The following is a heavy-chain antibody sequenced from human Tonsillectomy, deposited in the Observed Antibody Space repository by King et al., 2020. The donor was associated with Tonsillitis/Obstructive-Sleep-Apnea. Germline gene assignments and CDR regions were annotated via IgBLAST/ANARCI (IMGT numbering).Heavy chain of an antibody. J-gene: IGHJ4*02. CDR2: INPNSGGT. D-gene: IGHD3-22*01. CDR3: ARRIGLYDSSGYYYVFDY. Sequence: VQLVQSGAEVKKPGASVKVSCKASGYTFTGYYMHWVRQAPGQGLEWMGWINPNSGGTNYAQKFQGRVTMTRDTSISTAYMELSRLRSDDTAVYYCARRIGLYDSSGYYYVFDYWGQGTLVTVSS. CDR1: GYTFTGYY. V-gene: IGHV1-2*02.